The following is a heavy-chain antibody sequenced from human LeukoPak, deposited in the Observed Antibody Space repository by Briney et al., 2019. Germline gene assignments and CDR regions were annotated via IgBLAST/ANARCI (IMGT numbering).Heavy chain of an antibody. D-gene: IGHD6-19*01. Sequence: ASVKVSCKASGYTFTGYYMHWVRQAPGQGLEWMGWINPNSGGTNYAQKFQGWVTMTRDTSISTAYMELSRLRSDDTAVYYCARVLGSGWLGHYGMDVWGQGTTVTVSS. V-gene: IGHV1-2*04. CDR3: ARVLGSGWLGHYGMDV. CDR1: GYTFTGYY. CDR2: INPNSGGT. J-gene: IGHJ6*02.